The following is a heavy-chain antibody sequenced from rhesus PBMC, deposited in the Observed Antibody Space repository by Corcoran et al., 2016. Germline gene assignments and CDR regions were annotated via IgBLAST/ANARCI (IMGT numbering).Heavy chain of an antibody. V-gene: IGHV3S5*01. CDR1: GFPFRHCG. J-gene: IGHJ1*01. D-gene: IGHD5-24*01. CDR3: AKKEGQWANEYFEF. CDR2: NSYTGGST. Sequence: QLVETGGDLVQPGGFLRLSWAAYGFPFRHCGMSWVRQAPGKGLEWCSCNSYTGGSTFYADAVKGRFTISRDNSKNTRSLQMNSLRVEDTAVYYCAKKEGQWANEYFEFWGQGALVTVSS.